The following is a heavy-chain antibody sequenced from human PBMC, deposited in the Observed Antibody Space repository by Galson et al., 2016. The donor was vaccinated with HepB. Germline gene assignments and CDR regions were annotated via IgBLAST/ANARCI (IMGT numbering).Heavy chain of an antibody. V-gene: IGHV3-30-3*01. CDR2: ISYDGSNK. Sequence: SLRLSCAASGFTFSSYAMHWVRQAPGKGLEWMAVISYDGSNKYYADSVKGRFTISRDNSKNTLYLQMSSLRAEDTAVYYCARVDMQWLLIGAFDIWGQGTMVTVSS. CDR3: ARVDMQWLLIGAFDI. J-gene: IGHJ3*02. D-gene: IGHD6-19*01. CDR1: GFTFSSYA.